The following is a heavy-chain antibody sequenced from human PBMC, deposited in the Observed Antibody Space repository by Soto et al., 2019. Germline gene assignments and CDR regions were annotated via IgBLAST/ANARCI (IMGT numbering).Heavy chain of an antibody. CDR1: GFRFSDYG. D-gene: IGHD3-22*01. V-gene: IGHV3-30*18. J-gene: IGHJ4*02. Sequence: GGSLRLSCAASGFRFSDYGMHWARQAPGKGLEWVALLSYDGSVEYYEDSVKGRFTISRDNSKSTLYLQMDSLRPDDTAVYYCAKEGSHDSSGYYVDYYFDYWGQGALVTVSS. CDR3: AKEGSHDSSGYYVDYYFDY. CDR2: LSYDGSVE.